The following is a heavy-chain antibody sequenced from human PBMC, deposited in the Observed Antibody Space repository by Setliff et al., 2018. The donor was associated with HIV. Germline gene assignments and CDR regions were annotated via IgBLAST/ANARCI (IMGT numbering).Heavy chain of an antibody. V-gene: IGHV4-34*01. Sequence: SETLSLTCAVYGGSFSGYYWSWIRQPPGKGLEWIGEINHSGSTNYNPSLKSRVTISVNTSKNQFSLKLSSVTAADTAVYYCARNPAIPFYDSSGYYYRYYYYYMDVWGKGTTVTVSS. CDR3: ARNPAIPFYDSSGYYYRYYYYYMDV. CDR2: INHSGST. D-gene: IGHD3-22*01. J-gene: IGHJ6*03. CDR1: GGSFSGYY.